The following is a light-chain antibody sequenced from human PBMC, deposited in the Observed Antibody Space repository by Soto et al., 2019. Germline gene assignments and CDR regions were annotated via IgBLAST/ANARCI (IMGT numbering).Light chain of an antibody. CDR2: SAS. Sequence: DIQMTQSPSSLSASVGDSVTITCRTSQGINYYLAWYQQKPGKAPNLLIYSASTLQSGVPSRFSGSGSGTEFTLTISSLQPEDIATYYCQKYNGVPPTFGQGTKVDIK. CDR1: QGINYY. V-gene: IGKV1-27*01. CDR3: QKYNGVPPT. J-gene: IGKJ1*01.